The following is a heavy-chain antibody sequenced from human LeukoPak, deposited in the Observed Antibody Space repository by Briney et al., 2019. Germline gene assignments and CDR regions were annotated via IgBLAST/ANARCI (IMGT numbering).Heavy chain of an antibody. D-gene: IGHD1-26*01. CDR3: ARSGRELR. Sequence: GGSLRLSCAVSGFTSSSYGMHWVRQAPGKGLEWVAVISYDGSNKYYADSVKGRFTISRDNSKNTLYLQMNSLRAEDTAVYYCARSGRELRWGQGTLVTVSS. CDR1: GFTSSSYG. CDR2: ISYDGSNK. V-gene: IGHV3-30*03. J-gene: IGHJ4*02.